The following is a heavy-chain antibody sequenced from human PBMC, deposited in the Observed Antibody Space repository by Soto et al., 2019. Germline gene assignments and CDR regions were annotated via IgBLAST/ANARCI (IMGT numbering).Heavy chain of an antibody. CDR1: GFSLSTSGVG. D-gene: IGHD3-3*01. CDR2: IYWDDDK. V-gene: IGHV2-5*02. J-gene: IGHJ5*02. Sequence: QITLKESGPTLVKPTQPLTLTCTFSGFSLSTSGVGVGWIRQPPGKALEWLALIYWDDDKRYSPSLKSSLTITKAPAKNQLVLTITNMDPVDTATYYGARGTYDFWRGYDLRRGSFGPWGQGTLVTVSS. CDR3: ARGTYDFWRGYDLRRGSFGP.